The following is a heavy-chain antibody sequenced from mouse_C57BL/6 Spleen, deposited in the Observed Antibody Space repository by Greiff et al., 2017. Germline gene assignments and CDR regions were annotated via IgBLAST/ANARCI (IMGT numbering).Heavy chain of an antibody. J-gene: IGHJ3*01. CDR2: INPNNGGT. CDR1: GYTFTDYN. CDR3: ARRGYGNPFAY. Sequence: DVKLQESGPELVKPGASVKMSCKASGYTFTDYNMHWVKQSHGKSLEWIGYINPNNGGTSYNQKFKGKATLTVNKSSSTAYMELRSLTSEDSAVYYCARRGYGNPFAYWGQGTLVTVSA. D-gene: IGHD2-10*02. V-gene: IGHV1-22*01.